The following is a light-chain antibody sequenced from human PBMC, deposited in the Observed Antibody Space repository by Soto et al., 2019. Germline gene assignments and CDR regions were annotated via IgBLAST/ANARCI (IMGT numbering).Light chain of an antibody. J-gene: IGLJ2*01. CDR1: SSDVGGYNY. CDR3: SSYAASDSFVV. V-gene: IGLV2-8*01. CDR2: EVY. Sequence: QSALTQPPSASGSPGQSVTISCIGTSSDVGGYNYVSWYQHHPDKAPKLIIYEVYKRPSGVPDRFSGSKSGNTASLTVSGLQAEDEAEYYCSSYAASDSFVVFGGGTKVTVL.